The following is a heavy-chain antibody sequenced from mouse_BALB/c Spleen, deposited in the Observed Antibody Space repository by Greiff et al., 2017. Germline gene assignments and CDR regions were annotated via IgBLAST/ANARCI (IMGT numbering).Heavy chain of an antibody. CDR1: GYTFTSYN. CDR3: ARWGDYFDY. V-gene: IGHV1-12*01. Sequence: QVQLQQSGAELVKPGASVKMSCKASGYTFTSYNMHWVKQTPGQGLEWIGAIYPGNGDTSYNQKFKGKATLTADKSSSTAYMQLSSLTSEDSAVYYCARWGDYFDYWGQGTTLTVSS. J-gene: IGHJ2*01. CDR2: IYPGNGDT.